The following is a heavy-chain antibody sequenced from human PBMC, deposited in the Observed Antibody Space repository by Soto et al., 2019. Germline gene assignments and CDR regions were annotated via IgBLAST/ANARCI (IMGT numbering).Heavy chain of an antibody. CDR2: IYSGGYT. V-gene: IGHV3-53*02. D-gene: IGHD3-22*01. CDR1: GFTVSSDY. Sequence: EVQLVETGGGLIQPGGSLRLSCAASGFTVSSDYMSWVRQAPGKGLECVSIIYSGGYTHYAYSVKGRFTISRDNSKNTLYLQMDSLRAEDTAVYYCARYVDDNGYYDVDAFDIWGRGTMVTVSS. J-gene: IGHJ3*02. CDR3: ARYVDDNGYYDVDAFDI.